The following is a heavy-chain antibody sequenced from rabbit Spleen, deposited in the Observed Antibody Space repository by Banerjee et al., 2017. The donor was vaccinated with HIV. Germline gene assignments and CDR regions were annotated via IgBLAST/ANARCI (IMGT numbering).Heavy chain of an antibody. J-gene: IGHJ4*01. Sequence: QSLEESGGDLVKPEGSLTLTCAASGIDFSGTVYVCWVHQAPGRGLEWIACIFAGGTDTTYYASWAKGRFTISKTSSTTVTLQMTSLTAADTATYFCASDDSSGGYKFTLWGQGTLVTVS. CDR1: GIDFSGTVY. CDR3: ASDDSSGGYKFTL. V-gene: IGHV1S40*01. CDR2: IFAGGTDTT. D-gene: IGHD1-1*01.